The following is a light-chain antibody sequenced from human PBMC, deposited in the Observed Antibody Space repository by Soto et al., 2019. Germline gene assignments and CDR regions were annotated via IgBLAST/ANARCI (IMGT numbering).Light chain of an antibody. CDR1: QSISSW. V-gene: IGKV1-5*01. CDR3: QQYNCYFWT. Sequence: DIQMTQSPSTLSASVGDRVTITCRASQSISSWLAWYQQKPGKAPKLLIYDASSLESGVPSRFSGSGSGTEFTLTISSLQPDDFATYYCQQYNCYFWTFGQGTKVEIK. CDR2: DAS. J-gene: IGKJ1*01.